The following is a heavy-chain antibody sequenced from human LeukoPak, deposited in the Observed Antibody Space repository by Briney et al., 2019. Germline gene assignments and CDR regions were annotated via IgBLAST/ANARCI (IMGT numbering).Heavy chain of an antibody. J-gene: IGHJ4*02. V-gene: IGHV1-46*01. CDR2: INPNGGST. D-gene: IGHD4-17*01. Sequence: GASVKVSCKASGYTFTSYYMHWVRQAPGQGLEWMGIINPNGGSTTYAQKFQGRVTMTRDMSTSTVYMELSSLRSEDTAVYYCARDPSTETTVRFGFGYWGQGTLVTVSS. CDR1: GYTFTSYY. CDR3: ARDPSTETTVRFGFGY.